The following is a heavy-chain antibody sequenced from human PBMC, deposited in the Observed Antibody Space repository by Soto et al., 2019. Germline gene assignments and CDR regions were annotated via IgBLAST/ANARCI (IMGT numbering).Heavy chain of an antibody. J-gene: IGHJ4*02. V-gene: IGHV3-21*01. CDR3: ARDPAWGSVDY. Sequence: GGSLRLSCAASGFTFSSYSMNWVRQAPGKGLEWVSSISSSSSYIYYADSVKGRFTISRDNANNSLCLQMNRLRVVDPGFYYCARDPAWGSVDYWGRGTLVTVSS. CDR2: ISSSSSYI. CDR1: GFTFSSYS. D-gene: IGHD7-27*01.